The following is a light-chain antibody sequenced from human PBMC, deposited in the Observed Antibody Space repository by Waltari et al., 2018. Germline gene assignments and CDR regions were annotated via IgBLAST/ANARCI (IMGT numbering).Light chain of an antibody. CDR1: TRDVGADNY. J-gene: IGLJ1*01. V-gene: IGLV2-8*01. CDR3: CSHGGSNNFYI. CDR2: EVT. Sequence: QSALPHPPSASGSPVQSVTISCTGTTRDVGADNYCSWYQQYPAKAPKLIIYEVTNRPSGVPDRFSGSKSGNTASLTVSGLQADDEDDYYCCSHGGSNNFYIFGTGTTVTVL.